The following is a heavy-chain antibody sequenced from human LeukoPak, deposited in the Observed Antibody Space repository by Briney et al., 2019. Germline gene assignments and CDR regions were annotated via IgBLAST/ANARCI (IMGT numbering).Heavy chain of an antibody. J-gene: IGHJ4*02. Sequence: SETLSLTCAVYGGSFSGYYWSWIRQPPGKGLEWIGEINHSGSTNYNPSLKSRVTISVDTSKNQFSLKLSSVTAADTAVYYCARNPVYYYDSSGYYPFDYWGQGTLVTVSS. D-gene: IGHD3-22*01. CDR2: INHSGST. V-gene: IGHV4-34*01. CDR1: GGSFSGYY. CDR3: ARNPVYYYDSSGYYPFDY.